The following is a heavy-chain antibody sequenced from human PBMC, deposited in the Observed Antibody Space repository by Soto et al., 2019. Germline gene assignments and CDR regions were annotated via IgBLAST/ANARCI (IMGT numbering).Heavy chain of an antibody. V-gene: IGHV1-8*01. CDR3: ATEVLLWFGELMYAFDI. D-gene: IGHD3-10*01. CDR1: GSTFTSYD. CDR2: MNPNSGNT. Sequence: ASLKVYCNASGSTFTSYDINCVRHSPGQGLELMGWMNPNSGNTGYAQKFQGRVTMTRNTSISTAYMELSSLRSEDTAVYYCATEVLLWFGELMYAFDIWGQGTMVTVSS. J-gene: IGHJ3*02.